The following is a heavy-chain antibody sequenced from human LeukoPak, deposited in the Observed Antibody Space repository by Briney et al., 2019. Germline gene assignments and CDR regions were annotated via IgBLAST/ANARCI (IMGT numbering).Heavy chain of an antibody. CDR3: AKSQFIVVVVAAGGVGAFDI. Sequence: PGGSLRLSCAASGFSISSYAMHWVRQAPGKGLEWVSAISGSSGNTYYADSVKGRFTISRDNSKNTLYLQMNSLRAEDTAVYYCAKSQFIVVVVAAGGVGAFDIWGQGTMVTVSS. CDR1: GFSISSYA. J-gene: IGHJ3*02. D-gene: IGHD2-15*01. CDR2: ISGSSGNT. V-gene: IGHV3-23*01.